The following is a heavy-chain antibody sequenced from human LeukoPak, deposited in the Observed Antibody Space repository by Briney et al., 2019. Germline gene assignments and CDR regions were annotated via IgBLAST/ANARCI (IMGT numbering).Heavy chain of an antibody. Sequence: KPSETLSLTCTVSGGSISSYYWSWIRQPPGKGLEWIGYIYYSGSTNYNPSLKSRVTISVDTSKNQFSLKLSSVTAADTAVYYCARARCSGGSCYWCWFDPWGQGTLVTVSS. CDR1: GGSISSYY. J-gene: IGHJ5*02. V-gene: IGHV4-59*01. D-gene: IGHD2-15*01. CDR2: IYYSGST. CDR3: ARARCSGGSCYWCWFDP.